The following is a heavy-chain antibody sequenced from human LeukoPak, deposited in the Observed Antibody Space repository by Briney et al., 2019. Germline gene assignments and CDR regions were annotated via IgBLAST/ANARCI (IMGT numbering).Heavy chain of an antibody. CDR2: IKQDGSEK. D-gene: IGHD3-9*01. CDR3: ARDLVRYFDWLSHDAFDI. J-gene: IGHJ3*02. V-gene: IGHV3-7*01. CDR1: GFTFSSYW. Sequence: GGSLRLSCAASGFTFSSYWMSWVRQAPGKGLEWVANIKQDGSEKYYVDSVKGRFTISRDNAKNSLYLQVNSLRAEDTAVYYCARDLVRYFDWLSHDAFDIWGQGTMVTVSS.